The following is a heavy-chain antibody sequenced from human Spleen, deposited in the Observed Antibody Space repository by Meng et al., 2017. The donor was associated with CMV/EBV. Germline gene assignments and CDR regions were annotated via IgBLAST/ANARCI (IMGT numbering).Heavy chain of an antibody. Sequence: GSLRLSCTVSGGSISSSNYYWGWIRQPPGKGLEWIGSIYYSGSTYYNPSLKSRVTISVDTSKNQFSLKLSSVTAADTAVYYCASKSIVGATIDYWGQGTLVTVSS. CDR2: IYYSGST. D-gene: IGHD1-26*01. J-gene: IGHJ4*02. V-gene: IGHV4-39*07. CDR1: GGSISSSNYY. CDR3: ASKSIVGATIDY.